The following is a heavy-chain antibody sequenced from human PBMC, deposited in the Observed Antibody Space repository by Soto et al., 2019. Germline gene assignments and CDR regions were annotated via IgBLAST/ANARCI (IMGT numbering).Heavy chain of an antibody. CDR2: IRSKAYGGTT. Sequence: GGSLRLSCTASGFTFGDYAMSWVRQAPGKGLEWVGFIRSKAYGGTTEYAASVKGRFTISRDDTKSIAYLQMNSLKTEDTAVYYCTRTAAAIIDYWGQGTLVTVSS. CDR3: TRTAAAIIDY. J-gene: IGHJ4*02. D-gene: IGHD6-13*01. V-gene: IGHV3-49*04. CDR1: GFTFGDYA.